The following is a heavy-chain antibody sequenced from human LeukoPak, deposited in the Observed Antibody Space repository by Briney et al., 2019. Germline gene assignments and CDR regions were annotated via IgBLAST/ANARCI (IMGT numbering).Heavy chain of an antibody. Sequence: PGGSLGLSCAASGFTFSSYGMHWVRQAPGKGLEWVAFIRYDGSNKYYADSVKGRFTISRDNSKNTLYLQMNSLRAEDTAVYYCAKGLTGGYSYGYGIDYWGQGTLVTVSS. J-gene: IGHJ4*02. CDR1: GFTFSSYG. CDR2: IRYDGSNK. V-gene: IGHV3-30*02. CDR3: AKGLTGGYSYGYGIDY. D-gene: IGHD5-18*01.